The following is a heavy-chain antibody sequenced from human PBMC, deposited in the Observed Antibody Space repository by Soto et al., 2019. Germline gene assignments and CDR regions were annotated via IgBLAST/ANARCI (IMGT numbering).Heavy chain of an antibody. Sequence: SETLSLTCTVSGGSISSYYWSWIRQPPGKGLEWIGYIYYSGSTNYNPSLKSRVTISVDTSKNQFSLKLSSVTAADTAVYYCARRDSSSWYDYYYYGMDVWGQGTTVTVSS. D-gene: IGHD6-13*01. CDR2: IYYSGST. CDR3: ARRDSSSWYDYYYYGMDV. J-gene: IGHJ6*02. CDR1: GGSISSYY. V-gene: IGHV4-59*12.